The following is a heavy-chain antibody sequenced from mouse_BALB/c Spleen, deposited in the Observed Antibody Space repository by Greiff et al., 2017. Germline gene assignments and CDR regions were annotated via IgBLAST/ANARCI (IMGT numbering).Heavy chain of an antibody. V-gene: IGHV5-4*02. Sequence: VQLKESGGGLVKPGGSLKLSCAASGFTFSDYYMYWVRQTPEKRLEWVATISDGGSYTYYPDSVKGRFTISRDNAKNNLYLQMSSLKSEDTAMYYCASNYDYDGYAMDYWGQGTAVTVSS. D-gene: IGHD2-4*01. CDR1: GFTFSDYY. CDR2: ISDGGSYT. J-gene: IGHJ4*01. CDR3: ASNYDYDGYAMDY.